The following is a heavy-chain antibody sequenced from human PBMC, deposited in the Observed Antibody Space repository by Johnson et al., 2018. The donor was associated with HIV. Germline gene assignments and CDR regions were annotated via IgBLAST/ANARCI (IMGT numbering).Heavy chain of an antibody. V-gene: IGHV3-64*01. Sequence: VQLVESGGGLIQPGGSLRVSCAASGFSFSSHGMHWVRQAPGKGLEYVSAISSNGGSTYYATSVKGRFTISRDNSKNTLYLQMDSLRTEDTAVYYCARDVGAFDIWGQGTLVTVSS. CDR2: ISSNGGST. CDR1: GFSFSSHG. J-gene: IGHJ3*02. CDR3: ARDVGAFDI.